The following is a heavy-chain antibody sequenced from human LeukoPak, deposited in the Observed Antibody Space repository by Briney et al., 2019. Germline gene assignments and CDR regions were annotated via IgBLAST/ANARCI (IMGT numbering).Heavy chain of an antibody. CDR3: ARGDYGDFDY. V-gene: IGHV1-3*01. CDR1: GYTFTSYG. D-gene: IGHD4-17*01. Sequence: ASVKVSCKASGYTFTSYGISWVRQAPGQGLEWMGWINAGNGNTKYSQKFQGRVTITRDTSASTAYMELSSLRSEDTAVYYCARGDYGDFDYWGQGTLVTVSS. J-gene: IGHJ4*02. CDR2: INAGNGNT.